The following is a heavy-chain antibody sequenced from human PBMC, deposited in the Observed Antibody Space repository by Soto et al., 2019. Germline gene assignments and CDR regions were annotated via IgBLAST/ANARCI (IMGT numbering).Heavy chain of an antibody. CDR1: GGSISSGDYY. Sequence: PSETLSLTCTVSGGSISSGDYYWSWIRQPPGKGLEWIGYIYYSGSTYYNPSLKSRVTISVDTSKNQFSLKLSSVTAADTAVYYCARDPNVGPAETILLYGMDVWGQGTTVTVSS. V-gene: IGHV4-30-4*01. CDR2: IYYSGST. CDR3: ARDPNVGPAETILLYGMDV. D-gene: IGHD2-2*01. J-gene: IGHJ6*02.